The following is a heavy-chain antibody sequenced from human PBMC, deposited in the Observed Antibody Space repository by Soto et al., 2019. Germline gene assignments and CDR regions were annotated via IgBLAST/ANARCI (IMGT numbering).Heavy chain of an antibody. J-gene: IGHJ4*02. CDR2: IHPSGRT. CDR1: GGSISSGGYY. Sequence: SETLSLTCTVSGGSISSGGYYWSWVRQPPGKGLEWIGEIHPSGRTNCNPSLKSRIMMSVERSQNQFSLQVNSMTAADTAVYYCARGGDWKLDYWGQGSQVTVSS. V-gene: IGHV4-61*08. D-gene: IGHD2-21*02. CDR3: ARGGDWKLDY.